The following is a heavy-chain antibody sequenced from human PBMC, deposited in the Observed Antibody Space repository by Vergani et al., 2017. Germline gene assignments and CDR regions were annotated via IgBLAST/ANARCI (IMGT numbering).Heavy chain of an antibody. CDR3: ARDTSSIAARRETYYYYGMDV. CDR2: ISSSGSTI. V-gene: IGHV3-48*04. J-gene: IGHJ6*02. D-gene: IGHD6-6*01. CDR1: GFTFSSYW. Sequence: EVQLVESGGVVVQPGGSLRLSCAASGFTFSSYWMNWVRQAPGKGLEWVSYISSSGSTIYYADSVKGRFTISRDNAKNSLYLQMNSLRAEDTAVYYCARDTSSIAARRETYYYYGMDVWGQGTTLTVSS.